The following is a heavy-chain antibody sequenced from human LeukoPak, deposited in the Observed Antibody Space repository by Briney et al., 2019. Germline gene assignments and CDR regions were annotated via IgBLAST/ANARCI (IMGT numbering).Heavy chain of an antibody. V-gene: IGHV3-23*01. CDR2: ISGSGGST. D-gene: IGHD6-13*01. J-gene: IGHJ4*02. Sequence: GGSLRLSCAVSGFIVSNNYMTWVRQAPGKGLEWVSAISGSGGSTYYADSVRGRFTISRDNSKNTLYLQMNSLRAEDTAVYYCAKGDHSSSDYWGQGTPVTVSS. CDR1: GFIVSNNY. CDR3: AKGDHSSSDY.